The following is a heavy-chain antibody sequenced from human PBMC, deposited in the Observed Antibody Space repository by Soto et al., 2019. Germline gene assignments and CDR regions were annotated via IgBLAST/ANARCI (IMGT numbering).Heavy chain of an antibody. Sequence: QVQLVQSGAEVKKPGSSVKVSCKASGGTFSSYVISWVRQAPGQGLEWMGGIIPIFGTANYAQKFQGRVTITADESTSTAYMELSSLRSEDTAVYYCARHGQWLVPTRGWFDPWGQGTLVTVSS. J-gene: IGHJ5*02. CDR1: GGTFSSYV. CDR2: IIPIFGTA. V-gene: IGHV1-69*12. D-gene: IGHD6-19*01. CDR3: ARHGQWLVPTRGWFDP.